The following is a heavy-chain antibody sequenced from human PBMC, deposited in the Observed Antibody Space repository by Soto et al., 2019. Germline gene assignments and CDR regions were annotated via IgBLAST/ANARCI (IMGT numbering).Heavy chain of an antibody. V-gene: IGHV1-18*01. J-gene: IGHJ4*02. CDR2: ISAYNGNT. CDR1: GYTFTSYG. Sequence: ASVKVSCKASGYTFTSYGISWVRQAPGQGLEWMGWISAYNGNTNYAQKLQGRVTMTTDTSTSTAYMELRSLRSDDTAVYYCARQVGATNKGGYYFDYWGQGTLVTVSS. CDR3: ARQVGATNKGGYYFDY. D-gene: IGHD1-26*01.